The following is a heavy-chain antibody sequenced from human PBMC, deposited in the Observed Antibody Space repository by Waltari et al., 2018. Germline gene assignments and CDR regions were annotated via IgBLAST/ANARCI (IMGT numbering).Heavy chain of an antibody. Sequence: EVQLEQSGGGLVQPGRSLRLSCAASGFALDDGAMHWVRHAPGKGLVSVSCISWNSGSIGYEDCVKGRLTISRDNAKTALYPQMNSLRAEDTALYYCATDNYRSGFDGGDSYLIDYWGQGTLVTVSS. V-gene: IGHV3-9*01. CDR1: GFALDDGA. CDR3: ATDNYRSGFDGGDSYLIDY. J-gene: IGHJ4*02. D-gene: IGHD2-21*01. CDR2: ISWNSGSI.